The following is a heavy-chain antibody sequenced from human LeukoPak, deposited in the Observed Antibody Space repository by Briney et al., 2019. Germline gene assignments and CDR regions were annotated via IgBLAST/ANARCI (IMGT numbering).Heavy chain of an antibody. J-gene: IGHJ4*02. CDR2: IKENGSAK. V-gene: IGHV3-7*03. D-gene: IGHD3-10*01. CDR1: GVSISNHL. CDR3: ARTIRGY. Sequence: GGSLRLTCAASGVSISNHLLTWVRQAPGKGLEWVGNIKENGSAKYYVAPEKGRITISRDNAKNSLYLQMNSLRVEDTAVYYCARTIRGYWGQGTLVTVSS.